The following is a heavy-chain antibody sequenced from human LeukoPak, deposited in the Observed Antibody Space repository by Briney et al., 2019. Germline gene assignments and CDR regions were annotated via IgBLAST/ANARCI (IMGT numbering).Heavy chain of an antibody. D-gene: IGHD3-9*01. CDR1: GFTFSSYS. J-gene: IGHJ4*02. Sequence: GGSLRLSCAASGFTFSSYSMNWVRQAPGKGLEWVSSISSSSSYIYYADSVKGRFTISRDNAKNSLYLQMSSLRAEDTAVYYCARDLVPAYYDILTGYSLDLRGGYFDYWGQGTLVTVSS. CDR2: ISSSSSYI. CDR3: ARDLVPAYYDILTGYSLDLRGGYFDY. V-gene: IGHV3-21*01.